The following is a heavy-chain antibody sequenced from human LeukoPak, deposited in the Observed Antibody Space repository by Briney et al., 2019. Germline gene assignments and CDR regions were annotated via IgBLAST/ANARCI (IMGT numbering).Heavy chain of an antibody. CDR1: RFTFDDYG. J-gene: IGHJ4*02. V-gene: IGHV3-20*01. CDR3: ARGSSDSSGYYLDY. CDR2: INWNGGST. Sequence: GGSLRLSCAASRFTFDDYGMSWVRQAPGKGLEWVSGINWNGGSTGYADSVKGRFTISRDNAKNSLYLQMNSLRAEDTALYHCARGSSDSSGYYLDYWGQGTLVTVSS. D-gene: IGHD3-22*01.